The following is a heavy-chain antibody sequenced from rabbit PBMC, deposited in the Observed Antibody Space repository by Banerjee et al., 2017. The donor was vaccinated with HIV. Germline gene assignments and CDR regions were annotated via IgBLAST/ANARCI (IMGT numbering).Heavy chain of an antibody. Sequence: QQQLVESGGGLVKPGASLTLTCKASGFSFSSGYDMCWVRQAPGKGLEWIACSSTDYASWAKGRFTISKTSSTTVTLQMTSLTAADTATYFCARDLAGVIGWNFGLWGPGTLVTVS. CDR3: ARDLAGVIGWNFGL. CDR2: SST. CDR1: GFSFSSGYD. J-gene: IGHJ4*01. V-gene: IGHV1S43*01. D-gene: IGHD4-1*01.